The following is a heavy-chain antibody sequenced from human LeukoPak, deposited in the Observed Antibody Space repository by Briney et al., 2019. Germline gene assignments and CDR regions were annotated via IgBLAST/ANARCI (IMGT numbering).Heavy chain of an antibody. CDR2: IYSSGST. V-gene: IGHV3-66*02. Sequence: GGSLRLSCAGSGFIVSNNYMSWVRQAPGKGLEWVSIIYSSGSTYYADSVKGRVTMSRDNSKNTLYLQMNSLRPEDTAVYYCAICSRRVNYFDYFMDVWGNGTTVTVSS. CDR1: GFIVSNNY. J-gene: IGHJ6*03. D-gene: IGHD2/OR15-2a*01. CDR3: AICSRRVNYFDYFMDV.